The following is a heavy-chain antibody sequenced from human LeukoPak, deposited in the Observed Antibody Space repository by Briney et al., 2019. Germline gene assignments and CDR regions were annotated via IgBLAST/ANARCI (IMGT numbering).Heavy chain of an antibody. D-gene: IGHD1-26*01. V-gene: IGHV1-2*02. CDR1: GYTFSTSG. Sequence: ASVKVSCKASGYTFSTSGIIWVRQAPGQGLEWMGWINPNSGGTNYAQKFQGRVTMTRDTSISTAYMELSRLRSDDTAVYYCARAVGATIDYWGQGTLVTVSS. CDR3: ARAVGATIDY. J-gene: IGHJ4*02. CDR2: INPNSGGT.